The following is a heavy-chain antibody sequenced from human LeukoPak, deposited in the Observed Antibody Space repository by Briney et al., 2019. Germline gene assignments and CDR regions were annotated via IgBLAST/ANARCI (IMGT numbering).Heavy chain of an antibody. CDR1: GGTFSSYA. D-gene: IGHD4-17*01. CDR3: ARQTTVTTDP. CDR2: INPSGGTT. Sequence: ASVKVSCKASGGTFSSYAISWVRQAPGQGPEWMGIINPSGGTTTYAQKFQGRVTMTRDTSTSTVYMELSSLRSEDTAVYYCARQTTVTTDPWGQGTLVTVSS. V-gene: IGHV1-46*01. J-gene: IGHJ5*02.